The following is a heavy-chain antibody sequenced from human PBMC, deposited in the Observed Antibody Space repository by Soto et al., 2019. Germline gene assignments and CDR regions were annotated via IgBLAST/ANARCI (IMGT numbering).Heavy chain of an antibody. V-gene: IGHV4-31*03. CDR2: TYYSGST. Sequence: SETLSLTCTVSGVSMSSGGYYWTWIRQHPGKGLEWIGYTYYSGSTYYNPSLKSRLTISVDTSKNQFSLRLSSVTAADTAVYYCAREEAGAFDIWGQGTMVTVS. CDR1: GVSMSSGGYY. D-gene: IGHD3-10*01. CDR3: AREEAGAFDI. J-gene: IGHJ3*02.